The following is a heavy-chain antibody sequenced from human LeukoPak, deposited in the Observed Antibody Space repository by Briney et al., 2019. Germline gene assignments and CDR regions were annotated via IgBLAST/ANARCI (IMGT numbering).Heavy chain of an antibody. V-gene: IGHV3-21*01. J-gene: IGHJ6*02. Sequence: KPGGSLRLSCAASGFTFSSYSMNWVRQAPGKGLEWVSSIGSSYIYYADSVKGRFTISRDNAKNSLYLQMNSLRVEDTAMYYCARVGCSGGRCPGYGMDVWGQGTTVTVSS. CDR2: IGSSYI. D-gene: IGHD2-15*01. CDR3: ARVGCSGGRCPGYGMDV. CDR1: GFTFSSYS.